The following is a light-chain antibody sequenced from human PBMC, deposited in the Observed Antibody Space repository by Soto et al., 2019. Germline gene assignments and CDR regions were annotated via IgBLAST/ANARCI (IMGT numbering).Light chain of an antibody. V-gene: IGLV2-23*01. CDR1: STDFENYNL. CDR2: EGT. Sequence: QSVLTQPASVSGSPGQSITISCTRSSTDFENYNLVSWYQHCPDKAPKLIIYEGTKRPSGVPDRFSGSKSGNTASLTISGLQAEDEADYYCCSYAGSYTFVFGTGTKLTVL. CDR3: CSYAGSYTFV. J-gene: IGLJ1*01.